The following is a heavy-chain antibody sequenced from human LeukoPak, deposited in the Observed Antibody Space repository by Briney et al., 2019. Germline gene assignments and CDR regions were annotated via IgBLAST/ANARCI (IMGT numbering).Heavy chain of an antibody. CDR2: IGTSTSYI. Sequence: GGSLRLSCAASGFTFSTYIMNWVRQTPGKGLEWVSSIGTSTSYIYYADSVKGRFTISRDNAKNALYLQMDRLRSEDTAVYYCAGSSGEWIVALDYWGQGTLVAVSS. V-gene: IGHV3-21*03. J-gene: IGHJ4*02. CDR1: GFTFSTYI. CDR3: AGSSGEWIVALDY. D-gene: IGHD3-16*01.